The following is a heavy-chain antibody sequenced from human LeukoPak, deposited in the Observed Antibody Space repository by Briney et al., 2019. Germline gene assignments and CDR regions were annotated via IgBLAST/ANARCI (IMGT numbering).Heavy chain of an antibody. Sequence: GGSLRLSCAAPGFTFSSYGMSGVRQAPGRGREWLSYIGYSNIPIYYADSVRGRFTVSRDNAKNSQYLQMNSLKDEDTAVYYCATAGTNTQTWWFDYWGQGVLVTVSS. CDR1: GFTFSSYG. CDR3: ATAGTNTQTWWFDY. V-gene: IGHV3-48*02. J-gene: IGHJ4*02. CDR2: IGYSNIPI. D-gene: IGHD1-14*01.